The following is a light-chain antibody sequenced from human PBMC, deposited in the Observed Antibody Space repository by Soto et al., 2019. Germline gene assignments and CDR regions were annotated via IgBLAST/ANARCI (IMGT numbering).Light chain of an antibody. CDR3: QQSVKSPWT. J-gene: IGKJ1*01. V-gene: IGKV3-20*01. CDR2: AAS. Sequence: EIVLTQSPGTLSLSPGERGTLSCRASQSVDTRYFAWYQQKPGQAPRLLIYAASFRATGTPERFSGSGSGRDFTLTISRLEPGDVAVYYCQQSVKSPWTFGQGTKVDIK. CDR1: QSVDTRY.